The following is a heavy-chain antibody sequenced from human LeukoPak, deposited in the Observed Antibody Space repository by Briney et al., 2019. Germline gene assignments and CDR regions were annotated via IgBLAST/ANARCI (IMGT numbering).Heavy chain of an antibody. Sequence: PGGSLRLSCAASGFTFSSYNMNWVRQAPGKGLEWVSSISTGRSYIYYPDSMKGRFTISRDGAKNSLYLQMDSLRAEDTAVYYCARDWMGGNRAGAFEIWGQGTMVTVSS. CDR2: ISTGRSYI. J-gene: IGHJ3*02. V-gene: IGHV3-21*01. D-gene: IGHD5-12*01. CDR3: ARDWMGGNRAGAFEI. CDR1: GFTFSSYN.